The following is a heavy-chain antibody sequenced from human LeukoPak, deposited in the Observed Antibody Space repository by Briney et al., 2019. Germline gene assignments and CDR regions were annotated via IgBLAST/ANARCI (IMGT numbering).Heavy chain of an antibody. J-gene: IGHJ4*02. Sequence: SGGSLRLSCAASGFTFSSYSMNWVRQAPGKGLEWVSSISSSSSYIYYADSVKGRFTISRDNSKNTLYLQMNSLRAEDTAVYYCARDFPYYDILTGYAYYFDYWGQGTLVTVSS. CDR2: ISSSSSYI. V-gene: IGHV3-21*01. CDR1: GFTFSSYS. CDR3: ARDFPYYDILTGYAYYFDY. D-gene: IGHD3-9*01.